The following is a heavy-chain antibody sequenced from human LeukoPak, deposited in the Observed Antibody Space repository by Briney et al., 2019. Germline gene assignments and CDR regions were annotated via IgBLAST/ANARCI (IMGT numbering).Heavy chain of an antibody. Sequence: GGSLRLSCAASGVDFDDHGMSWVRQAPGKGLEWLSGINWNGGTTDYADSVKGRFTISRDNAKNSLYLQMNSLRVEDTAFYYCVRDSGDYVGISYFDYWGQGTLVIVSS. CDR3: VRDSGDYVGISYFDY. D-gene: IGHD4-23*01. CDR1: GVDFDDHG. CDR2: INWNGGTT. V-gene: IGHV3-20*04. J-gene: IGHJ4*02.